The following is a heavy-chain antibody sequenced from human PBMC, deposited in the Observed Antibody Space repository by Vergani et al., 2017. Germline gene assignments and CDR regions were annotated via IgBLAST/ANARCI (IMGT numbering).Heavy chain of an antibody. CDR3: AKTNYGGNADGMDV. V-gene: IGHV3-30*02. D-gene: IGHD4-23*01. CDR2: IRYDGNNK. CDR1: GFTFSRYG. Sequence: QVQLVESGGGVVQPGGSLRLSCTASGFTFSRYGMHWVRQAPGKGLEWVAFIRYDGNNKYYVDSVKGRFTISRDNSKNTLYLQMNSLRAEDTAVYFCAKTNYGGNADGMDVLGQGTTVTVSS. J-gene: IGHJ6*02.